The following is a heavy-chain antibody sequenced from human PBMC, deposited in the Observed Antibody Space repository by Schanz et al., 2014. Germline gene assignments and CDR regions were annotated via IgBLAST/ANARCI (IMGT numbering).Heavy chain of an antibody. CDR3: ARDGEAAAGCDY. V-gene: IGHV1-46*03. CDR1: GYTFTSYY. D-gene: IGHD6-13*01. J-gene: IGHJ4*02. Sequence: QGQLVQSGAEVKKPGASVKVSCEASGYTFTSYYMHWVRQAPGQGLEWMGIINPSGGSTSYAQKFQGGVTMTRDTSTSTVYMELSSLRSEDTAVYYCARDGEAAAGCDYWGQGTLVTVSS. CDR2: INPSGGST.